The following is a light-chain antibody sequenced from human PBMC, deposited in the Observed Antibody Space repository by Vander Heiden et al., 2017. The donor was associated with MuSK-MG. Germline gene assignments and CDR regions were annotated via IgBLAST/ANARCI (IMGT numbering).Light chain of an antibody. CDR1: SSDVGSYNL. Sequence: QSALTQPASVSGSPGQSITISCTGTSSDVGSYNLVSWYQQHPGKAPKLMIYEGSKRPSGVSNRFSGSKSGNTASMTISGLQAEEEADYYCCSYAGSSTWVFGGGTKLTVL. CDR3: CSYAGSSTWV. V-gene: IGLV2-23*01. CDR2: EGS. J-gene: IGLJ3*02.